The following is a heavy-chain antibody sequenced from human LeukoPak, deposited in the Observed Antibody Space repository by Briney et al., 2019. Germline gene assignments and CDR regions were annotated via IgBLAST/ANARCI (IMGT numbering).Heavy chain of an antibody. J-gene: IGHJ4*02. V-gene: IGHV4-38-2*01. CDR3: ARLDVVVVPANPKTSFDY. D-gene: IGHD2-2*01. CDR2: IYHSGST. Sequence: PSEALSLTCAVSGYSISSGYYWGWIRQPPGKGLEWIGSIYHSGSTYYNPSLKSRVTISVDTSKNQFSLKLSSVTAADTAVYYCARLDVVVVPANPKTSFDYWGQGTLVTVSS. CDR1: GYSISSGYY.